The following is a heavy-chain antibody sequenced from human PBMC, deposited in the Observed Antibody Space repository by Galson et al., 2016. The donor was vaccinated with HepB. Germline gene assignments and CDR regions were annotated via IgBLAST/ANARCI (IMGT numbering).Heavy chain of an antibody. Sequence: SLRLSCAASGFSFRAYVMHWVRQAPGKGLEWVAGIGHDGNKEYFMESAKGRFTVSRDNSKNTLFLQVHSLRADDTAVYYCAKSVLEYDILTGYYRRGADYWGQGTLVTVSS. CDR3: AKSVLEYDILTGYYRRGADY. D-gene: IGHD3-9*01. CDR1: GFSFRAYV. J-gene: IGHJ4*02. CDR2: IGHDGNKE. V-gene: IGHV3-30*02.